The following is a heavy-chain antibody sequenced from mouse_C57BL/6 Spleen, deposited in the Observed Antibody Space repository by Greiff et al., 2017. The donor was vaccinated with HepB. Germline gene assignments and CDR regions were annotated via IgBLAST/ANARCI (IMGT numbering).Heavy chain of an antibody. Sequence: QVQLQQPGAELVRPGTSVKLSCKASGYTFTSYWMHWVQQRPGQGLEWIRVIDPSDSYTNYNQKFKGKATLTVDTSSSTAYMQLSSLTPEDSAVYYCARYTTGMDYWGQGTSVTVSS. V-gene: IGHV1-59*01. CDR2: IDPSDSYT. CDR1: GYTFTSYW. D-gene: IGHD2-12*01. CDR3: ARYTTGMDY. J-gene: IGHJ4*01.